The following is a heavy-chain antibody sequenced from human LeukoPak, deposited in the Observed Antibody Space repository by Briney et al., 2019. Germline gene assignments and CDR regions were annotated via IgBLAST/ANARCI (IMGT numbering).Heavy chain of an antibody. Sequence: GGSLRLSCAASGFTFSSYGMHWVRQAPGKGLEWVAVISYDGSNKYYADSVKGRFTISRDNSKNTLYLQMNSPRAEDTAVYYCASLTTGIAVAGTLGGQGTLVTVSS. CDR1: GFTFSSYG. CDR2: ISYDGSNK. CDR3: ASLTTGIAVAGTL. D-gene: IGHD6-19*01. V-gene: IGHV3-30*03. J-gene: IGHJ4*02.